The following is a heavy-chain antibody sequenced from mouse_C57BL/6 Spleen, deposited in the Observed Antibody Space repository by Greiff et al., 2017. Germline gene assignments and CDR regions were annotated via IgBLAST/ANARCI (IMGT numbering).Heavy chain of an antibody. D-gene: IGHD2-1*01. V-gene: IGHV1-4*01. Sequence: QVQLKQSGAELARPGASVTMSCKASGYTFTSYTMHWVKQRPGQGLEWIGSINPSSGYTKYNQKFKDKATLTADKSSSTAYMQLSSLTSEDSAVYYCARGDYGYYGDAMDYWGQGTSVTVSS. J-gene: IGHJ4*01. CDR2: INPSSGYT. CDR3: ARGDYGYYGDAMDY. CDR1: GYTFTSYT.